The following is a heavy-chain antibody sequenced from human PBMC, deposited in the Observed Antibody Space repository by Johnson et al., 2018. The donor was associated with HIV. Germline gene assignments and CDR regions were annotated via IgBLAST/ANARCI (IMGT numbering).Heavy chain of an antibody. CDR3: ARVIRAYDSSGYAGDAFDI. CDR1: GFTFDDHD. Sequence: MLLVESGGGVVRPGGSLRLSCAASGFTFDDHDMSWVRQAPGKGLEWLSGINWNGGSTGYADSVKGRFTISSDNAKNSLYLQMNSLRAEDTALYYCARVIRAYDSSGYAGDAFDIWGQGTMVTASS. D-gene: IGHD3-22*01. CDR2: INWNGGST. V-gene: IGHV3-20*04. J-gene: IGHJ3*02.